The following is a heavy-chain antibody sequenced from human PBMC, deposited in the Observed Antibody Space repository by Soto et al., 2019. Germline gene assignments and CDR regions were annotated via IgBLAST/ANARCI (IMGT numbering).Heavy chain of an antibody. CDR3: ATFYEGGCSSCYYTDV. V-gene: IGHV5-51*01. D-gene: IGHD2-15*01. Sequence: LGESLKISCKGSGYSFTSYWIGWVRQMPGKGLEWMGIIYPGDSDTRYSPSFQGQVPISADQSLSTAHLQWSSLKAWDNAMYYWATFYEGGCSSCYYTDVWGKGTTVTVSS. CDR2: IYPGDSDT. J-gene: IGHJ6*03. CDR1: GYSFTSYW.